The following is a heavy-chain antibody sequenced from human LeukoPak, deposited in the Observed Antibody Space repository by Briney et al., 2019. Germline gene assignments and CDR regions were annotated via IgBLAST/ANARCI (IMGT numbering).Heavy chain of an antibody. CDR3: ARYIVSYPHDAFDI. CDR2: IYYSGST. CDR1: GGSISIYY. D-gene: IGHD1-26*01. V-gene: IGHV4-59*01. Sequence: PSETLSLTCTVSGGSISIYYWTWIRQPPGKGLEWIGYIYYSGSTSYNPSLKSRVTISVDTSKKQFSLKLSSVTAADTAFYYCARYIVSYPHDAFDIWGQGTMVTVSS. J-gene: IGHJ3*02.